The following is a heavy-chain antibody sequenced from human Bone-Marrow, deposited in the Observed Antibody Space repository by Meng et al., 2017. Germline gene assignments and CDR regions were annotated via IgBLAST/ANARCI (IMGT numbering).Heavy chain of an antibody. Sequence: GESLKISCKGSGYSFTSYWIGWVRQMPGKGLEWMGIIYPGDSDTRYSPSFQGQVTISADKSISTAYLQWSSLKASDTAMYYCARHGKGGTAMVTPYNYYYGMDVWGQGTTVTVSS. V-gene: IGHV5-51*01. CDR3: ARHGKGGTAMVTPYNYYYGMDV. D-gene: IGHD5-18*01. CDR1: GYSFTSYW. J-gene: IGHJ6*02. CDR2: IYPGDSDT.